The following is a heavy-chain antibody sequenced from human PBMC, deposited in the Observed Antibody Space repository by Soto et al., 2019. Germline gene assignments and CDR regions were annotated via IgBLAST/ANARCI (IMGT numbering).Heavy chain of an antibody. CDR1: GGSLSGYY. Sequence: PSETLSLTCSVYGGSLSGYYWTWIRQPPGKGLEWIGEVNPGGITNYSPSVKSRLKISLDTSKKEVSLEMTSVTAADTAVYYSGRVVVNTAIHSIDTWCPETVVTVSS. CDR2: VNPGGIT. J-gene: IGHJ4*02. V-gene: IGHV4-34*01. CDR3: GRVVVNTAIHSIDT. D-gene: IGHD2-21*01.